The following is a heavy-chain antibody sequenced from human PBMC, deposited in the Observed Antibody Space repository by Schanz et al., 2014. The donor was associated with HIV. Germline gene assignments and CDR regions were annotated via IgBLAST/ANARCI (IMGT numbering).Heavy chain of an antibody. CDR2: IWYDGSYK. Sequence: QVQLVESGGGVVQPGRSLRLSCAASGFTFSNFAMHWVRQAPGKGLEWAAVIWYDGSYKYYADSVKGRFTISRDNPKNTLYLQMNSLRAEDTAIYYCARSPDWAGTDAFDIWGQGTMVTVSS. V-gene: IGHV3-33*01. J-gene: IGHJ3*02. CDR1: GFTFSNFA. CDR3: ARSPDWAGTDAFDI. D-gene: IGHD6-19*01.